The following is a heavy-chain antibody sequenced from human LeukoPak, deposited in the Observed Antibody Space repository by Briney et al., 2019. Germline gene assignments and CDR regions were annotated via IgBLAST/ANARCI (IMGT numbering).Heavy chain of an antibody. V-gene: IGHV3-23*01. CDR1: GFTFSAHH. CDR3: ARAEAAGDNRGGYYYFYMDV. CDR2: ITASGAPT. J-gene: IGHJ6*03. Sequence: PGGSLRLSCATSGFTFSAHHMNWVRQAPGKGLDWVSGITASGAPTSYADSVKGRFTISRDSSQSTLYLQMNSLRAEDTAVYYCARAEAAGDNRGGYYYFYMDVWGKGTTVTVSS. D-gene: IGHD6-25*01.